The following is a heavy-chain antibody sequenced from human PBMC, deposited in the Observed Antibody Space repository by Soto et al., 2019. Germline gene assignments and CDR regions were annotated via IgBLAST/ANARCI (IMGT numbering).Heavy chain of an antibody. CDR2: INPNSGGT. D-gene: IGHD1-1*01. V-gene: IGHV1-2*02. J-gene: IGHJ4*02. Sequence: GASVKVSCKASGYTFTGYYMHWVRQAPGQGLEWMGWINPNSGGTNYAKKFQGRLTVTADKVTSTAYMELTSLISEDTAIYYCTRSTPQAGSYVQIFDYWGQGALVTVSS. CDR3: TRSTPQAGSYVQIFDY. CDR1: GYTFTGYY.